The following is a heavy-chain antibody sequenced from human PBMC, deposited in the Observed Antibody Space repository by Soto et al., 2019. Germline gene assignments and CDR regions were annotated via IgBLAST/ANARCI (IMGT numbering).Heavy chain of an antibody. CDR1: GFTFSNYW. Sequence: EVQLVESGGGLVHPGGSLRLSCAASGFTFSNYWMLWVRQVPGKGLVFVSRINTDGSGTTYADSVKGRFTISRDNAKDTLYLLMNSLGAEDTAVYYCASDRWGELPAWGQGTMVTVSS. CDR2: INTDGSGT. CDR3: ASDRWGELPA. V-gene: IGHV3-74*01. D-gene: IGHD3-16*01. J-gene: IGHJ3*01.